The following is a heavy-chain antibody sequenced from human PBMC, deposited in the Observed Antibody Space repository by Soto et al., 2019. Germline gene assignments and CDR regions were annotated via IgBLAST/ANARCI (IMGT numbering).Heavy chain of an antibody. Sequence: ASVKVSCKASGYTFTSYGISWVRQAPGQGLEWMGWFSAFNGNTNYAQKLQGRVTMTTDTSTSTAYMELRSLRSDDTAVYYCARDSGYSSGWYRGAGRSYFDYWGQGTLVTVSS. CDR2: FSAFNGNT. D-gene: IGHD6-19*01. CDR1: GYTFTSYG. CDR3: ARDSGYSSGWYRGAGRSYFDY. V-gene: IGHV1-18*01. J-gene: IGHJ4*02.